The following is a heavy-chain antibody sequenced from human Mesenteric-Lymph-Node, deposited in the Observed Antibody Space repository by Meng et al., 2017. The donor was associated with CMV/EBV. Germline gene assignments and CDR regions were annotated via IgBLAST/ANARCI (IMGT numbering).Heavy chain of an antibody. CDR3: ARDKQRCSSTSCYRGGWFDP. D-gene: IGHD2-2*01. Sequence: ASVKVSCKASGYNLIGYYIHWVRQAPGQGLEWMGWIDPNRGDTNFAQKFQGRVTMTRDTSISTAYMELSRLRSDDTAVYYCARDKQRCSSTSCYRGGWFDPWGQGTLVTVSS. CDR2: IDPNRGDT. V-gene: IGHV1-2*02. J-gene: IGHJ5*02. CDR1: GYNLIGYY.